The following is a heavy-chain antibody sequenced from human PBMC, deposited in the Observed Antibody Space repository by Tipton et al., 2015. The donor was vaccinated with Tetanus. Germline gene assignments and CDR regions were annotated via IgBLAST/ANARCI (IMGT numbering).Heavy chain of an antibody. CDR2: TYYRSKWYN. CDR3: ARESPALDC. V-gene: IGHV6-1*01. Sequence: GLVKPSQTLSLTCVISGDSVSRNNATWNWIRQSPSRGLEWLGRTYYRSKWYNDYAPSVKSRITIKPDTSKNQFSLQLNSMTPEDRAVYFCARESPALDCWGQGILVTVSS. J-gene: IGHJ4*02. CDR1: GDSVSRNNAT.